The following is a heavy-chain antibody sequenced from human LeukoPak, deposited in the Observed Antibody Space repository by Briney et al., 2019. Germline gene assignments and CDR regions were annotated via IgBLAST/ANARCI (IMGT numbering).Heavy chain of an antibody. Sequence: GGSLRLSCAASGFTFSSYAMHWVRQAPGKGLEWVAVISYDGSSKYADSVKGRFTVSRDNSKNSLYLQMNSLRAEDTAVYYCARSGSYAYDFWGQGTLVTVSS. D-gene: IGHD2-15*01. CDR3: ARSGSYAYDF. J-gene: IGHJ4*02. CDR2: ISYDGSSK. CDR1: GFTFSSYA. V-gene: IGHV3-30*04.